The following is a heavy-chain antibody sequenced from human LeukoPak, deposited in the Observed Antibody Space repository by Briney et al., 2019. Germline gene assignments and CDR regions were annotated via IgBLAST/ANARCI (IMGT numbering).Heavy chain of an antibody. J-gene: IGHJ4*02. CDR3: ASVELSRYGGFDY. CDR1: GGSFSGYY. CDR2: IYHSGST. D-gene: IGHD5-24*01. Sequence: SETLSLTCAVYGGSFSGYYWSWIRQPPGKGLEWIGSIYHSGSTYYNPSLKSRVTISVDTSKNQFSLKLSSVTAADTAVYYCASVELSRYGGFDYWGQGTLVTVSS. V-gene: IGHV4-34*01.